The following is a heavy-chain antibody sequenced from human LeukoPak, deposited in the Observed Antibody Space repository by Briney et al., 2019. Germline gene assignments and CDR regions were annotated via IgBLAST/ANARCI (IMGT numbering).Heavy chain of an antibody. V-gene: IGHV4-38-2*02. Sequence: SETLSLTCTVSGNSISSDYYWGWVRQPPGKGLEWIGNIYRSGSTYYNPSLKSRVTISVDTSKNQFSLKLSSVTAADTAVYYCARRPGIAVAEYYFDYWGQGTLVTVSS. J-gene: IGHJ4*02. CDR3: ARRPGIAVAEYYFDY. CDR1: GNSISSDYY. CDR2: IYRSGST. D-gene: IGHD6-19*01.